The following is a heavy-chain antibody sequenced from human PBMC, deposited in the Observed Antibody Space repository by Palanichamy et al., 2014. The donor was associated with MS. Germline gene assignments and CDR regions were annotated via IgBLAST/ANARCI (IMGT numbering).Heavy chain of an antibody. D-gene: IGHD3-22*01. CDR3: VNDPLTMIVVEHPLDI. J-gene: IGHJ3*02. V-gene: IGHV3-23*04. CDR2: ISGSGENT. CDR1: GFTFFTYA. Sequence: VQVVESGGGLVQPGGSLRLSCAASGFTFFTYAMSWVRQAPGNGLEWVSSISGSGENTYYADSVKGRFTISRDNSKTTLFLEMSSLRAEDTAVYYCVNDPLTMIVVEHPLDIWGQGTVVTVSS.